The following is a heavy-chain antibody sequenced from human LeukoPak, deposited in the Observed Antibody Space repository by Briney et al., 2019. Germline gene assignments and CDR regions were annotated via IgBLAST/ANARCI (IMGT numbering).Heavy chain of an antibody. CDR3: ARDGGSYYYFDY. CDR2: IYYSGST. V-gene: IGHV4-30-4*02. Sequence: PSETLSLTCTVSGGSISSGDYYWSGIRQPPGKGLEWIGYIYYSGSTYYNPSLKSRVTISVDTSKNQFSLKLSSVTAADTAVYYCARDGGSYYYFDYWGQGTLVTVSS. CDR1: GGSISSGDYY. D-gene: IGHD1-26*01. J-gene: IGHJ4*02.